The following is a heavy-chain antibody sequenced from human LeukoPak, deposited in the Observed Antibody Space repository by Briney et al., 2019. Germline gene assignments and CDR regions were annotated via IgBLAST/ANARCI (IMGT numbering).Heavy chain of an antibody. V-gene: IGHV3-49*03. D-gene: IGHD6-19*01. CDR1: GFTFGDYA. Sequence: GGSLRLSCTGSGFTFGDYAMSWFRQAPERGLEYIGFIRSKGYGGTPEYAASVRGRFTISRDDSKSITYLQMNSLKSEDTAVYYCSREGGSGWAYDYWGQGTVVTVSS. CDR3: SREGGSGWAYDY. CDR2: IRSKGYGGTP. J-gene: IGHJ4*02.